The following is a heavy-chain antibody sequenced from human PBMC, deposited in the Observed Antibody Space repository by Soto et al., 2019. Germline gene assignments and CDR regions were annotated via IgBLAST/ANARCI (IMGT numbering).Heavy chain of an antibody. CDR2: IYWDDDK. J-gene: IGHJ3*01. Sequence: QITLKESGPTLVKPTQTLTLTCTVSGFSLSSDGVGVAWIRQPPGKALEWLALIYWDDDKRYSPSLKTRLTISKDTSKSQVVLTMNNMDPVDTATYYCAHAYGGTSWPNDAFDVWGQGTVVTVSS. V-gene: IGHV2-5*02. CDR3: AHAYGGTSWPNDAFDV. D-gene: IGHD2-2*01. CDR1: GFSLSSDGVG.